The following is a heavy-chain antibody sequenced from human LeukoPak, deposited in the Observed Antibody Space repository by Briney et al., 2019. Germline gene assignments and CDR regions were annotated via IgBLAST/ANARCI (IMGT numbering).Heavy chain of an antibody. V-gene: IGHV3-23*01. CDR2: FSGSGSST. Sequence: GGSLRLSCAASGSTLSSYAMSWVRQAPGKGLEWVSGFSGSGSSTFYADSVKGRFTISRDNSKNTLYLQMNSLRAEDTAVYYCAKGNAFDPWGQGTLVTVSS. CDR3: AKGNAFDP. J-gene: IGHJ5*02. CDR1: GSTLSSYA.